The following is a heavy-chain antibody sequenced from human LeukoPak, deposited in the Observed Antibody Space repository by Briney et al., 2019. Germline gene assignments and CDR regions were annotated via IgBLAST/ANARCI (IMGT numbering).Heavy chain of an antibody. D-gene: IGHD1-26*01. J-gene: IGHJ3*02. CDR3: ARGFPLYSGTYSDTFDI. V-gene: IGHV4-59*01. Sequence: SETLPLTCTVSGGSISTFYWNWIRQSPGKGLEWIGYISVGGANNYNPSLKSRVSISVDTSKNQFSLRLSSVTAADTALYYCARGFPLYSGTYSDTFDIWGRGTMVTVSS. CDR2: ISVGGAN. CDR1: GGSISTFY.